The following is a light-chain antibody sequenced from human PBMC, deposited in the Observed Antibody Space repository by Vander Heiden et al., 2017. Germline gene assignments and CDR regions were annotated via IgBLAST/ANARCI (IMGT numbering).Light chain of an antibody. CDR2: AAS. V-gene: IGKV1-8*01. CDR1: QGISSY. J-gene: IGKJ1*01. CDR3: QQDYSYPRT. Sequence: PSSFSASTGDRVTITCRASQGISSYLAWYQQKPGKAPKLLIYAASTLQSGVPSRFSGSGSGTDFTLTISCLQSEDFATYYCQQDYSYPRTFGQGTKVEIK.